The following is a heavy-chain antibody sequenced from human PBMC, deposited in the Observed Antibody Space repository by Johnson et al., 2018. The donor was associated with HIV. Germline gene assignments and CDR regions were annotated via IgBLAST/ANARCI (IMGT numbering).Heavy chain of an antibody. Sequence: QVQLVESGGGVVQPGRSLRLSCAASGFTFSDYAMHWVRQVPGKGLEWVAVISYDGSKKYYADSVKGRFTISRDNSKNTLYLQMNSLRTEDTAVHYCARANRGGGSCYSGGDAFDIWGQGTMVTVSS. J-gene: IGHJ3*02. CDR1: GFTFSDYA. V-gene: IGHV3-30*04. CDR3: ARANRGGGSCYSGGDAFDI. CDR2: ISYDGSKK. D-gene: IGHD2-15*01.